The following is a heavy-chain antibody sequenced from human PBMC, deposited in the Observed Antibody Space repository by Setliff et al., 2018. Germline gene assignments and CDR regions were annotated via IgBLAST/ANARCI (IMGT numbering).Heavy chain of an antibody. CDR3: ARDNTMVGATDY. V-gene: IGHV4-59*02. D-gene: IGHD1-26*01. Sequence: SETLSLTCTVSGVSVASHYWSWIRQAPGTGLEWIAYVHDNGETNQNPSLKSRVTISVDTSKNQFSLKMTSVTAADTAVYFCARDNTMVGATDYWGLGTLVTVSS. CDR2: VHDNGET. CDR1: GVSVASHY. J-gene: IGHJ4*02.